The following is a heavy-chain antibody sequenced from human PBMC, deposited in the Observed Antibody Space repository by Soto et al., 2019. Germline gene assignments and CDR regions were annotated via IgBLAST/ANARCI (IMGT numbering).Heavy chain of an antibody. CDR3: AKTTGLRGELPPEY. J-gene: IGHJ4*02. Sequence: QVQLVESGGGVVQPGRSLRLSCAASGFTFSSYGMHWVRQAPGKGLEWVAVISYDGSNKYYADSVKGRFTISRDNSKNTLYLQMNSLRAEDTAVYYCAKTTGLRGELPPEYWGQGTLVTVSS. CDR1: GFTFSSYG. D-gene: IGHD1-26*01. V-gene: IGHV3-30*18. CDR2: ISYDGSNK.